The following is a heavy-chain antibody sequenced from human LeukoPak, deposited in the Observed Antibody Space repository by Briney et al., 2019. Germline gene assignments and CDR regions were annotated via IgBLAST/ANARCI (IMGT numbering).Heavy chain of an antibody. J-gene: IGHJ5*02. D-gene: IGHD2-2*01. V-gene: IGHV3-30-3*01. CDR1: GFTFSSYA. Sequence: GGSLRLSCAASGFTFSSYAMHWVRQAPGKGLEWVAVISYDGSNKYYADSVKGRFTISRDNSKNTLYLQMNSLRAEDTAVYYCARDGCSSTSCYGPLDGGWFDPWGQGTLVTVSS. CDR3: ARDGCSSTSCYGPLDGGWFDP. CDR2: ISYDGSNK.